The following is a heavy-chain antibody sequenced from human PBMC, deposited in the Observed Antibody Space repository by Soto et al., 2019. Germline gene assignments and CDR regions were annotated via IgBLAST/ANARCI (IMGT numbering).Heavy chain of an antibody. CDR1: GYSFSTNW. V-gene: IGHV5-51*01. Sequence: SGESLKISCKGSGYSFSTNWIGWVRQMPGKGLEWMGIIYPGDSDTRYSPSFEGQVAISADKSINTAYLQWSSLKASDTAMYYCARHSGIVTDGTEWGQGTLVTVSS. J-gene: IGHJ1*01. CDR3: ARHSGIVTDGTE. CDR2: IYPGDSDT. D-gene: IGHD6-13*01.